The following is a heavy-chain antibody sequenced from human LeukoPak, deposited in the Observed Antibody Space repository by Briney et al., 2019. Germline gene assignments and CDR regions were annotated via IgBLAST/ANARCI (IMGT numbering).Heavy chain of an antibody. Sequence: PGGSLRLSCAASGFTFTRYGMHWVRQAPGKGLEWVAVISHDESHKYYGDSVKGRFTISRDNSKNTLYLQMNNLRAEDTAVYYCARDSYENDFGAKSEEYYFDSWGQGTLVTVSS. J-gene: IGHJ4*02. CDR1: GFTFTRYG. CDR3: ARDSYENDFGAKSEEYYFDS. CDR2: ISHDESHK. V-gene: IGHV3-30*03. D-gene: IGHD4-23*01.